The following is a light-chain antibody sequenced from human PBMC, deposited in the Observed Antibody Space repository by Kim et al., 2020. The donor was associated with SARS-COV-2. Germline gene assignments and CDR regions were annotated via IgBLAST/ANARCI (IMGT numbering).Light chain of an antibody. CDR2: GAS. V-gene: IGKV4-1*01. Sequence: ATINCKSSQSVLHSPNNRDYVAWYQQKPGQPPKMLIFGASTRASGVPDRFSGSGSGTDFTLTISSLQAEDVAVYYCQQYLKFPPAFGQGTKVDIK. J-gene: IGKJ1*01. CDR1: QSVLHSPNNRDY. CDR3: QQYLKFPPA.